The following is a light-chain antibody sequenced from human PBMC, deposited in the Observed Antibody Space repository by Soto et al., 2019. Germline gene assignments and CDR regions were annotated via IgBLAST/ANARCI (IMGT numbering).Light chain of an antibody. Sequence: EIVLTQSPASLSLSPGERDTLSCRASQSVSSSYLAWYQHKPGQAPRLLIYGASSRATGIPDRFSGSGSGTDFTLTISRLEPEDFAVYYCQQYGSSQYTFGQGTKLEIK. V-gene: IGKV3-20*01. J-gene: IGKJ2*01. CDR3: QQYGSSQYT. CDR2: GAS. CDR1: QSVSSSY.